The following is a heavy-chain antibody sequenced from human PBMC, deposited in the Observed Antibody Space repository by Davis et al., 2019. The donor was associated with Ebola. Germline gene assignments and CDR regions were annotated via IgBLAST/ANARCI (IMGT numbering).Heavy chain of an antibody. D-gene: IGHD3-10*01. Sequence: GGSLRLSCAASGFTFDDYAMHWVRQAPGKGLEWVSLISWDGGSTYYADSVKGRFTISRDNSKNSLYLQMNSLRAEDTALYYCAKDSGNVLLWFGEFDYWGQGTLVTVSS. CDR3: AKDSGNVLLWFGEFDY. V-gene: IGHV3-43D*03. CDR2: ISWDGGST. J-gene: IGHJ4*02. CDR1: GFTFDDYA.